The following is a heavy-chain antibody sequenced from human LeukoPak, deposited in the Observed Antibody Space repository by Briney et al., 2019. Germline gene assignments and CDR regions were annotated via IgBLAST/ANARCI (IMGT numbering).Heavy chain of an antibody. V-gene: IGHV4-4*07. D-gene: IGHD4-11*01. Sequence: PSETLSLTCTVSGGSISTYYWSWIRQPAGKGLEWIGCIYSSGSTNYNPSLKSRVTMSLDTSKNQFSLKLTSVTAADTAVYYCAREPSLTTVTPQKDYYYYYMDVWGKGTTVTVSS. CDR3: AREPSLTTVTPQKDYYYYYMDV. CDR2: IYSSGST. J-gene: IGHJ6*03. CDR1: GGSISTYY.